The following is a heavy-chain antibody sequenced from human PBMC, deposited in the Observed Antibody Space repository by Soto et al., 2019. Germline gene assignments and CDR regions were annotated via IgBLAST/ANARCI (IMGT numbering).Heavy chain of an antibody. J-gene: IGHJ4*02. V-gene: IGHV2-5*01. Sequence: QITLKESGQTLVKPTQTLTLVCTLSGFSINNGAVGVGWIRQPPGKAPEWLALLYWNDDKWYSPSLRYRLSDTKDPSKNQSVLTMTHIAPLDAGTYSGANPLAVRTTSFFDQWGKVPLVTLSS. CDR3: ANPLAVRTTSFFDQ. CDR2: LYWNDDK. D-gene: IGHD3-16*02. CDR1: GFSINNGAVG.